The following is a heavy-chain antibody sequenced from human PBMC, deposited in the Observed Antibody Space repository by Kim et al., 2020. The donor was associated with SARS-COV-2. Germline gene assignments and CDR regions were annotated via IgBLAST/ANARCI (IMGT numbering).Heavy chain of an antibody. CDR3: ARDRGITIFGVVIADAFDI. V-gene: IGHV4-31*03. CDR1: GGSISSGGYY. J-gene: IGHJ3*02. D-gene: IGHD3-3*01. Sequence: SETLSLTCTVSGGSISSGGYYWSWIRQHPGKGLEWIGYIYYSGSTYYNPSLKSRVTISVETAKNQFALKLSSVTAADTAVDYCARDRGITIFGVVIADAFDIWGQGTMVTVSS. CDR2: IYYSGST.